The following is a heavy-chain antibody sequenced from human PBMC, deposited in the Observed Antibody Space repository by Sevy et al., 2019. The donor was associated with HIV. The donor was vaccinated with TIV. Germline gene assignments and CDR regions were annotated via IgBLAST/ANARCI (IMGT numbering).Heavy chain of an antibody. V-gene: IGHV3-21*01. J-gene: IGHJ4*02. CDR3: ARSGYYYDSSGYS. Sequence: GGSLRLSCAASGFSFSNFYMNWVRQAPGKGLEWVSSISTGSHYIYYGDSVKGRFTISRDNAKNSLFLQMNSLRAEDTAVYYCARSGYYYDSSGYSWGQGTLVTVSS. D-gene: IGHD3-22*01. CDR1: GFSFSNFY. CDR2: ISTGSHYI.